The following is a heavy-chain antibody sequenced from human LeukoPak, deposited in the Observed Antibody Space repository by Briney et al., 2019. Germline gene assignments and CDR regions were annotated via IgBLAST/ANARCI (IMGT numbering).Heavy chain of an antibody. CDR1: GFTFSSYG. CDR3: ARDFDTSGHYLFDY. V-gene: IGHV3-33*01. CDR2: MWSNGYSR. D-gene: IGHD3-22*01. J-gene: IGHJ4*02. Sequence: GRSLRLSCAASGFTFSSYGMHWVRQAPGKGLEWVAVMWSNGYSRYYADSVKGRFTISRDNSKNTLYLEMNSLRAEDTAVYSCARDFDTSGHYLFDYWGQGTLVSVSS.